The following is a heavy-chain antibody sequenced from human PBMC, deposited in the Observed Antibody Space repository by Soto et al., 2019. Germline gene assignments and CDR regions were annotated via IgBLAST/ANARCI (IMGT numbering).Heavy chain of an antibody. CDR3: AKDHLITIFGVAPYYMEV. CDR1: GFTFSSYA. Sequence: PGGSLRLSCAPSGFTFSSYAMSWVRQAPGKGLEWVSAISGSGGSTYYADSVKGRFTISRDNSKNTLYLQMNSLRAEDTAVYYCAKDHLITIFGVAPYYMEVWGKGTTVTVSS. CDR2: ISGSGGST. J-gene: IGHJ6*03. D-gene: IGHD3-3*01. V-gene: IGHV3-23*01.